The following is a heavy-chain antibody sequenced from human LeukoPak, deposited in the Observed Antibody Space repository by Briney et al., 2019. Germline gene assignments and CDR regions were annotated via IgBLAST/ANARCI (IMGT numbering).Heavy chain of an antibody. Sequence: GGSLRLSCAASGFTVSSNYMSWVRQAPGKGLEWVSVIYSGGTTYYADSVKGRFTISRDNSKNTLYFQMYSLRAEDTAVYYCARDSTSSWSFDCWGQGTLVTVSS. V-gene: IGHV3-53*01. D-gene: IGHD2-2*01. J-gene: IGHJ4*02. CDR1: GFTVSSNY. CDR2: IYSGGTT. CDR3: ARDSTSSWSFDC.